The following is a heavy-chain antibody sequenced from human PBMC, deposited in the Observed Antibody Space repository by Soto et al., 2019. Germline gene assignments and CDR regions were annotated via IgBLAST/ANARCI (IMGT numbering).Heavy chain of an antibody. Sequence: ASVKVSCKASGYTFTSYGISWVRQAPGQGLEWMGLISAYNGNTNNAQKLRGRVTRTTDTSTSTAYMELRSLRSDDTAVYYCARASYTIFGVVYYYYYYMGVWGKGTTVTVSS. CDR2: ISAYNGNT. V-gene: IGHV1-18*01. CDR1: GYTFTSYG. CDR3: ARASYTIFGVVYYYYYYMGV. D-gene: IGHD3-3*01. J-gene: IGHJ6*03.